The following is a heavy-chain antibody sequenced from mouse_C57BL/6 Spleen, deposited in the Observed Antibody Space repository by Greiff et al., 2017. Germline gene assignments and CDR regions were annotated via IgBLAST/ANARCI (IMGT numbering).Heavy chain of an antibody. CDR3: ARPHLGPFDY. V-gene: IGHV1-69*01. D-gene: IGHD4-1*01. J-gene: IGHJ2*01. CDR1: GYTFTSYW. Sequence: VQLKQPGAELVMPGASVKLSCKASGYTFTSYWMHWVKQRPGQGLEWIGEIDPSDSYTNYNQKFKGKSTLTVDKSSSTAYMQLSSLTSEDSAVYYCARPHLGPFDYWGQGTTLTVSS. CDR2: IDPSDSYT.